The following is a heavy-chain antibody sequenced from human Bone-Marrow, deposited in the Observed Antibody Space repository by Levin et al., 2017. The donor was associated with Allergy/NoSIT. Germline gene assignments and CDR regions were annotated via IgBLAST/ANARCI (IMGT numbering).Heavy chain of an antibody. CDR3: ARRARAGGYDGYNWLDP. CDR2: IYHGGST. J-gene: IGHJ5*02. V-gene: IGHV4-59*02. D-gene: IGHD5-12*01. Sequence: SETLSLTCAVSGDSVNNYYWSWVRQSPGKGLEWIGYIYHGGSTNYNPSLKSRVTISLDTSRNDFFLRLTSVTAADTAVYYCARRARAGGYDGYNWLDPWGQGTLVTVSS. CDR1: GDSVNNYY.